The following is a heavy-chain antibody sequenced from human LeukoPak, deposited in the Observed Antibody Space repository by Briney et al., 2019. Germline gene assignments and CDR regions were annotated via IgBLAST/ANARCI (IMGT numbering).Heavy chain of an antibody. Sequence: PSETLSLTCTVPGGSISSYYWSWIRQPLGKGLEWIGYIYTSGSTNYNPSLKSRVTISVDTSKNQFSLKLSSVTAADTAVYYCARLGDGNNYLDYWGQGTLVTVSS. CDR3: ARLGDGNNYLDY. D-gene: IGHD5-24*01. CDR1: GGSISSYY. V-gene: IGHV4-4*09. J-gene: IGHJ4*02. CDR2: IYTSGST.